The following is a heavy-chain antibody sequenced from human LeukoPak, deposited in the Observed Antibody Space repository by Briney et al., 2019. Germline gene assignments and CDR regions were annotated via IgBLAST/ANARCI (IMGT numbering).Heavy chain of an antibody. CDR1: GGSISSSSYY. V-gene: IGHV4-39*07. J-gene: IGHJ6*02. Sequence: PSETLSLTCTVSGGSISSSSYYWGWIRQPPGKGLEWIGSIYYSGSTNYNPSLKSRVTISVDTSKNQFSLKLSSVTAADTAVYYCAGGPEGGFGPTAYYYYGMDVWGQGTTVTVSS. CDR3: AGGPEGGFGPTAYYYYGMDV. D-gene: IGHD3-10*01. CDR2: IYYSGST.